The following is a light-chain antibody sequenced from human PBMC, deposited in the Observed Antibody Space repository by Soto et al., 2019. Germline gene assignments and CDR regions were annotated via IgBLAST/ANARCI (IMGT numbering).Light chain of an antibody. V-gene: IGLV4-69*01. Sequence: QAVVTQSPSASASLGASVKLTCTLSSGHSTYAIAWHQQQPEKGPRYLMNLNSDGSHSKGDGIPDRFSGSSSGTERYLTISSLQSEDEADYYCQTWGTGIWVFGGGTKPTVL. CDR3: QTWGTGIWV. CDR2: LNSDGSH. CDR1: SGHSTYA. J-gene: IGLJ3*02.